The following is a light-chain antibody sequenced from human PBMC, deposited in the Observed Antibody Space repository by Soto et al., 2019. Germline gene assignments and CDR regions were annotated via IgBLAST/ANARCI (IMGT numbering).Light chain of an antibody. CDR2: DAS. CDR1: QSVSSS. J-gene: IGKJ5*01. V-gene: IGKV3-11*01. Sequence: IVLTQSPATLSLSPGERATLSCRARQSVSSSLAWYQQKPGQAPRLLIYDASNRATGIPARFSGSGSGTDFTLTISSLEPDDFAVYYCQQRNNWPRGTFGQGTRLEIK. CDR3: QQRNNWPRGT.